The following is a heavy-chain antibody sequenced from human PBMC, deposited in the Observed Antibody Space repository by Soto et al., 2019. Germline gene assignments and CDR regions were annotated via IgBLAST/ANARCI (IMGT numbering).Heavy chain of an antibody. CDR3: ARTNTEKYYYYYYMDV. CDR2: IYYSGST. Sequence: SETLALTCTVSGGSISSSSYYWGWIRQPPGKGLEWIGSIYYSGSTYYNPSLKSRVTISVDTSKNQFSLKLSSVTAADTAVYYCARTNTEKYYYYYYMDVWGKGTAVT. J-gene: IGHJ6*03. D-gene: IGHD4-17*01. CDR1: GGSISSSSYY. V-gene: IGHV4-39*01.